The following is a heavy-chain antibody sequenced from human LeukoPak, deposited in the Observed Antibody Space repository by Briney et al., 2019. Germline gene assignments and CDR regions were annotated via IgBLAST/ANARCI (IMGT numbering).Heavy chain of an antibody. CDR1: GFTFSSYW. D-gene: IGHD5-18*01. J-gene: IGHJ4*02. V-gene: IGHV3-7*01. Sequence: PGGSLRLSCAASGFTFSSYWMSWVRQAPGKGLEWVANIKQDGSEKNYVDSVKGRFTIFRDNAKNTLYLQMNSLRAEDTAVYYCARDGYSFGHDFDYWGQGTLVTVSS. CDR2: IKQDGSEK. CDR3: ARDGYSFGHDFDY.